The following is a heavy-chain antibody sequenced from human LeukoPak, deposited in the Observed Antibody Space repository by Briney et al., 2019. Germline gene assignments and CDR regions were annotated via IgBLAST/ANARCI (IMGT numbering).Heavy chain of an antibody. J-gene: IGHJ4*02. V-gene: IGHV1-46*01. CDR2: SNPSDGTT. CDR3: ARRLWIGYGFDY. CDR1: GYTFTSYY. D-gene: IGHD3-3*01. Sequence: ASVKVSCKASGYTFTSYYVHWVRQAPGQGLEWMGISNPSDGTTSYAQKFQGRVNMTRDTSTITVYMELSSLRSDDTAVYYCARRLWIGYGFDYWGPGTLVTVSS.